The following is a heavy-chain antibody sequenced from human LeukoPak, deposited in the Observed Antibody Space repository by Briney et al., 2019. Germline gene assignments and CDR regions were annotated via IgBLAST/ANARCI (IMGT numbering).Heavy chain of an antibody. CDR2: IIPILGIA. D-gene: IGHD6-13*01. Sequence: SVKVSCKASGGTFSSYAISWVRQAPGQRLEWMGRIIPILGIANYAQKFQRRVRSTAGKSTSTAYMELSSLRSEDTAVYYCARVGAAAGTDYWGQGTLVTVSS. J-gene: IGHJ4*02. V-gene: IGHV1-69*04. CDR3: ARVGAAAGTDY. CDR1: GGTFSSYA.